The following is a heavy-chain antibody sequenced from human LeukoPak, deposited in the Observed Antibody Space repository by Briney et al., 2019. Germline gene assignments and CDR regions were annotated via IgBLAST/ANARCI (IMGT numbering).Heavy chain of an antibody. CDR1: GGSFSGYY. D-gene: IGHD6-19*01. V-gene: IGHV4-34*01. CDR2: INHSGST. CDR3: AREGAGSSGWYWVWGYYYMDV. Sequence: SETLSLTCAVYGGSFSGYYWSWIRQPPGKGLEWIGEINHSGSTNYNPSLKSRVTISVDTSKNQFSLKLSSVTAADTAVYYCAREGAGSSGWYWVWGYYYMDVWGKGTTVTISS. J-gene: IGHJ6*03.